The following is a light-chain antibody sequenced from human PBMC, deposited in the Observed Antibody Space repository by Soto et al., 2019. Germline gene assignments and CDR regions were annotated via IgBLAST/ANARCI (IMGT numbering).Light chain of an antibody. J-gene: IGKJ2*01. CDR2: VAS. V-gene: IGKV3-20*01. CDR3: QQYGGSPPYT. CDR1: RSISSTY. Sequence: EIVLTQSPGTLSLSPGERATLSCRASRSISSTYLAWYQQKPCQAPRLLIYVASSRATGIPDRFSGSGSGTDFTLTISRLETEDFAVYYCQQYGGSPPYTFGQGTQLEMK.